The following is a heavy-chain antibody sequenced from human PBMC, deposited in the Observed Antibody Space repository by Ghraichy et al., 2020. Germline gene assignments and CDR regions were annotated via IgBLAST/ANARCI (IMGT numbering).Heavy chain of an antibody. Sequence: GGSLRLSCAASGFTFSSYWMSWVRQAPGKGLEWVANIKQDGSEKYYVDSVKGRFTISRDNAKNSLYLQMNSLRAEDTAVYYCARHVVVVTANTADYYYYYGMDVWGQGTTVTVSS. CDR3: ARHVVVVTANTADYYYYYGMDV. D-gene: IGHD2-21*02. CDR1: GFTFSSYW. J-gene: IGHJ6*02. V-gene: IGHV3-7*03. CDR2: IKQDGSEK.